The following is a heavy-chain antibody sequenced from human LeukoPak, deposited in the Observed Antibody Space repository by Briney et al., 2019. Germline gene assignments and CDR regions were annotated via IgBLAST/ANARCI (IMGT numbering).Heavy chain of an antibody. Sequence: GGSLRLSCAASGFTFSSYWMHWVRQAPGMGLVWVSRINSDGSSTSYADSVKGRFTISRDNAKNTLYLQMNSLRAEDTAVYYCARVIGEFGYFDYWGQGTLVTVSS. CDR2: INSDGSST. CDR3: ARVIGEFGYFDY. D-gene: IGHD3-10*01. V-gene: IGHV3-74*01. J-gene: IGHJ4*02. CDR1: GFTFSSYW.